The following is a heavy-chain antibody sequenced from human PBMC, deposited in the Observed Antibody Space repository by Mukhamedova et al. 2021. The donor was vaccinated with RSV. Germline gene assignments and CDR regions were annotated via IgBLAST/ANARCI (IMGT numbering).Heavy chain of an antibody. J-gene: IGHJ4*02. D-gene: IGHD2-21*02. Sequence: KGRFTISRDNSKNTLYLQMNSLRAEDTAVYYCAKDLGYCGGDFYFDYWGQGT. CDR3: AKDLGYCGGDFYFDY. V-gene: IGHV3-23*01.